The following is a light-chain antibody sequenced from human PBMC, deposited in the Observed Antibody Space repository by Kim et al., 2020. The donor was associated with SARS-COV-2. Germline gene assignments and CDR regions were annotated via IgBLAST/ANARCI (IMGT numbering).Light chain of an antibody. CDR3: QQYELT. CDR1: QDISNY. V-gene: IGKV1-33*01. J-gene: IGKJ4*01. CDR2: DAS. Sequence: SLSASVGDRVTITCQASQDISNYLNWYQQKPGKAPKLLIYDASNLETGVPSRFSGSGSGTDFTFTISSLQPEDIATYYCQQYELTFGGGTKVDIK.